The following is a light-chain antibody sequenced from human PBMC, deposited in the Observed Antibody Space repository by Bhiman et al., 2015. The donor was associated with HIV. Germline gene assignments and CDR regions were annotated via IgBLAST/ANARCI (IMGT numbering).Light chain of an antibody. CDR3: SSYTSSSSLV. CDR1: SSDVGVYNL. J-gene: IGLJ1*01. CDR2: EVN. Sequence: QSALTQPPSASGSRGQSVIISCTGTSSDVGVYNLVSWYQHHPGKAPKLIIYEVNKRPSGVPARFSGSKSGNTASLTVSGLQDEDEADYYCSSYTSSSSLVFGTGTKVTVL. V-gene: IGLV2-8*01.